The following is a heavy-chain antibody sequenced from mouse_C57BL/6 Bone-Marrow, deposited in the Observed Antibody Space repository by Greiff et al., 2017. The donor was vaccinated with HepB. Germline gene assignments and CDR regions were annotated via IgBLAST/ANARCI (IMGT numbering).Heavy chain of an antibody. CDR2: INPNYGTT. CDR3: VGAEGNSYYYAMDY. D-gene: IGHD2-1*01. CDR1: GYSFTDYN. V-gene: IGHV1-39*01. J-gene: IGHJ4*01. Sequence: EVQLQESGPELVKPGASVKISCKASGYSFTDYNMNWVKQSNGKSLEWIGVINPNYGTTSYNQKFKGKATLTVDQSSSTAYMQLNSLTSEDSAVYYCVGAEGNSYYYAMDYWGQGTTLTVSS.